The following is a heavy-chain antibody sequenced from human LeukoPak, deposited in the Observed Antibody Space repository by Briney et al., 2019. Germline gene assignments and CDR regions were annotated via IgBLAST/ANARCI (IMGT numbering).Heavy chain of an antibody. D-gene: IGHD3-22*01. CDR2: TNHSGST. CDR1: GGSFSGYY. CDR3: ARSVGYDSSGYYAYYFDY. V-gene: IGHV4-34*01. Sequence: SETLSLTCAVYGGSFSGYYWSWIRQPPGKGLEWIGETNHSGSTNYNPSLKSRVTISVDTSKNQFSLKLSSVTAADTAVYYCARSVGYDSSGYYAYYFDYWGQGTLVTVSS. J-gene: IGHJ4*02.